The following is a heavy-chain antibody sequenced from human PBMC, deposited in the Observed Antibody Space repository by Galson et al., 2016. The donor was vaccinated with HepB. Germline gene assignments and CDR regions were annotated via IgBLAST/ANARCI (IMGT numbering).Heavy chain of an antibody. Sequence: SLRLSCAASGFPFSRYGMNWVRQAPGKGLEWVSSISSSSAFIYYADSLKGRFTISRDNAKDSLYLQINSLRGEDTAVYYCARDRGYSGYGAHNWFDPWGQGTLVTVSS. CDR1: GFPFSRYG. J-gene: IGHJ5*02. D-gene: IGHD5-12*01. CDR3: ARDRGYSGYGAHNWFDP. V-gene: IGHV3-21*01. CDR2: ISSSSAFI.